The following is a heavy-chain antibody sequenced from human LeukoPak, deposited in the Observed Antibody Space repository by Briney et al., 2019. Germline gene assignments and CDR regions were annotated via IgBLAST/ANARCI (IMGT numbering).Heavy chain of an antibody. J-gene: IGHJ4*02. V-gene: IGHV1-8*01. Sequence: ASVNVSCKASGYTFTSYDINWVRQATGQGLEWMGWMNPNSGNTGYAQKFQGRVTMTRNTSISTAYMELSSLRSEDTAVYYCARVPADTNYYDSSGLNNFDYWGQGTLVTVSS. CDR2: MNPNSGNT. D-gene: IGHD3-22*01. CDR1: GYTFTSYD. CDR3: ARVPADTNYYDSSGLNNFDY.